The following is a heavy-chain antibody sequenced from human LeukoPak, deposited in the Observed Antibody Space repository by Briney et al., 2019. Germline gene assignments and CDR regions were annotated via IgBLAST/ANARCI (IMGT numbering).Heavy chain of an antibody. V-gene: IGHV3-23*01. J-gene: IGHJ6*04. CDR1: GFTFTNYA. CDR3: AKFRYYGSGSFDV. CDR2: ISGSGGST. Sequence: GGSLRLSCAASGFTFTNYAMSWVRQAPGKGLEWVSAISGSGGSTYYADSVKGRFTISRDNSKNTLYLQMNSLRAEDTAVYYCAKFRYYGSGSFDVWGKGTTVTVSS. D-gene: IGHD3-10*01.